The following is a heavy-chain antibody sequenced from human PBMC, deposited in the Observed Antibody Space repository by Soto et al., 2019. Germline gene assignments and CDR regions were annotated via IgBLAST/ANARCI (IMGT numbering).Heavy chain of an antibody. J-gene: IGHJ4*02. CDR2: IIPIFGTA. D-gene: IGHD6-19*01. CDR3: ARGGPGIAVAEYYFDY. Sequence: SVKFSCKASGGTFSSYAISWVRQAPGQGLEWMGGIIPIFGTANYAQKFQGRVTITADESTSTAYMELSSLRSEDTAVYYCARGGPGIAVAEYYFDYWGQGTLVTVSS. CDR1: GGTFSSYA. V-gene: IGHV1-69*13.